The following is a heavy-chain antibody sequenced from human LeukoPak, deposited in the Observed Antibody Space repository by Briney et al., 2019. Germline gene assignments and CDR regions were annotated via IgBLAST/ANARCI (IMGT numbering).Heavy chain of an antibody. CDR2: IYYTGST. V-gene: IGHV4-31*03. CDR3: ARGRREYYYDNSGYFDC. D-gene: IGHD3-22*01. CDR1: GGSISSGGDC. Sequence: PSQTLSLICTVSGGSISSGGDCWSWIRQHPGKGLEWIGNIYYTGSTYYNPSLKNRVTISVDTSKKEFSLRLSSVTAADTAVYHCARGRREYYYDNSGYFDCWGQGTLVTVSS. J-gene: IGHJ4*02.